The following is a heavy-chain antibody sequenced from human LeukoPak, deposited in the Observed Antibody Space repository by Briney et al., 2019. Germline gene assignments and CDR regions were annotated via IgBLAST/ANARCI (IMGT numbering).Heavy chain of an antibody. D-gene: IGHD3-16*01. V-gene: IGHV3-74*01. Sequence: GGSLRLSCAASGFTFSNYWMHWVRHAPGKGLEWVSRINERATIISYADCVKGRFTISREKARNTLYLQMNSLTAEDTAVYYCVRDLILVWTPGDDFDHWGQGTLVTVSS. CDR3: VRDLILVWTPGDDFDH. CDR2: INERATII. J-gene: IGHJ4*02. CDR1: GFTFSNYW.